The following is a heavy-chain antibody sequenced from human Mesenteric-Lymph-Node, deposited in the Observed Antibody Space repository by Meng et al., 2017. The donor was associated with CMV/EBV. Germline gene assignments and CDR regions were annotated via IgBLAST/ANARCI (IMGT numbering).Heavy chain of an antibody. J-gene: IGHJ4*02. CDR3: ARIDKPGIAAAGTL. Sequence: KASGYTFTSYAVHWVRQAPGQSLEWMGWIDGGSGNTKYSQKFQGRVTLTRDTSASTVYMELSRLRSDDTAVYYCARIDKPGIAAAGTLWGQGTLVTVSS. CDR1: GYTFTSYA. D-gene: IGHD6-13*01. CDR2: IDGGSGNT. V-gene: IGHV1-3*01.